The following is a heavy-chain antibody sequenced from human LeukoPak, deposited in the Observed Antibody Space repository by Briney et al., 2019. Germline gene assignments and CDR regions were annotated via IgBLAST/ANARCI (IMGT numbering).Heavy chain of an antibody. D-gene: IGHD3-3*01. J-gene: IGHJ4*02. Sequence: GGSLRLSCAASGSTFSSYAMHWVRQAPGKGLEYVSAISSNGGSTYYANSVKGRFTISRDNSKNTLYLQMGSLRAEDMAVYYCARVARDFWSGYYTGWGQGTLVTVSS. V-gene: IGHV3-64*01. CDR3: ARVARDFWSGYYTG. CDR2: ISSNGGST. CDR1: GSTFSSYA.